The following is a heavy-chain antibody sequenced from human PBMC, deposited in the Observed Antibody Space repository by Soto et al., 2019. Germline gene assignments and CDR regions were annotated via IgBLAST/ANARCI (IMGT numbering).Heavy chain of an antibody. J-gene: IGHJ4*02. V-gene: IGHV3-72*01. CDR3: AKDPDGDYGADY. CDR1: GFTLSDHY. Sequence: EVQLVESGGGLVQPGGSLRLSCAGSGFTLSDHYIDWVRQAPGKGLEWVGRSRDKAQGYSTAYAASVKGRFTTSRDESKNSVYLQMNSLKTEDTAVYYCAKDPDGDYGADYWGQGTLVTVSS. D-gene: IGHD4-17*01. CDR2: SRDKAQGYST.